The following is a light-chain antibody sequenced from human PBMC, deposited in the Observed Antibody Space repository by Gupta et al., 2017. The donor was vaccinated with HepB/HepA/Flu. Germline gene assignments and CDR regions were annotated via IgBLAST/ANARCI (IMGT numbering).Light chain of an antibody. CDR2: DNN. Sequence: QPVLTQSPSVSAAPGQTVTIACPGSNSNIENNFIYWYQQLPGAAPKLLIYDNNKRTSVTPDRFSGSKSGTSATLDIIGLQTGDEADYYCGTWDTTLSVGIFGGGTKLTVL. CDR1: NSNIENNF. V-gene: IGLV1-51*01. J-gene: IGLJ2*01. CDR3: GTWDTTLSVGI.